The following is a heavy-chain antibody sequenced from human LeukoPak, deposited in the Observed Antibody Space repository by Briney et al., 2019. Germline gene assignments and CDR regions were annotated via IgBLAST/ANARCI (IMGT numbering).Heavy chain of an antibody. CDR3: ARLIQLRRGPYYYYYMDV. D-gene: IGHD4-11*01. CDR1: GYSFIDYY. CDR2: INPDSGAT. V-gene: IGHV1-2*02. Sequence: GASVKVSCKASGYSFIDYYMHWVRQAPGQGLEWMGWINPDSGATNYAQKFQGRVTLTSDTSISTAYMELSRLTSDDTAVYYCARLIQLRRGPYYYYYMDVWGKGTTVTISS. J-gene: IGHJ6*03.